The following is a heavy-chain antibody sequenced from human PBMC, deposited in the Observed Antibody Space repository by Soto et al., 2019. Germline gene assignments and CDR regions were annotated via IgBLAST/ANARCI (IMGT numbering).Heavy chain of an antibody. CDR1: GGTFSSYA. Sequence: QVQLVQSGAEVKKPGSSVKVSCKASGGTFSSYAISWVRQAPGQGLEWMGGIIPIFGTANYAQKFQGRVTITADESMSTAYMELSSLRSEDTALYYCAREGSGGSYHFDYWGQGTLVTVSS. CDR3: AREGSGGSYHFDY. CDR2: IIPIFGTA. D-gene: IGHD1-26*01. J-gene: IGHJ4*02. V-gene: IGHV1-69*01.